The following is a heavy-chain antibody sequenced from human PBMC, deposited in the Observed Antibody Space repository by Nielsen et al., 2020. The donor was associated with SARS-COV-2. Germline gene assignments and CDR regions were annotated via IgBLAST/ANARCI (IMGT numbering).Heavy chain of an antibody. CDR3: ARVLSSSYGMDV. CDR1: GGSISSYY. Sequence: SETLSLTCTVSGGSISSYYWSWIRQPPGKGLEWIGYIYYSGSTNYNPSLKSRVTISVDTSKNQFSLKLGSVTAADTAVYYCARVLSSSYGMDVWGQGTTVTVSS. J-gene: IGHJ6*02. V-gene: IGHV4-59*08. D-gene: IGHD2-8*01. CDR2: IYYSGST.